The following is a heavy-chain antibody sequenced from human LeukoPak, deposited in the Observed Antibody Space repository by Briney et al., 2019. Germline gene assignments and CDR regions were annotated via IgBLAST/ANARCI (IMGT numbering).Heavy chain of an antibody. Sequence: SETLSLTCTVSGGAISSYYWSWIRQPPGKGLEGIGYIYYSGSTNYNPSLKSRLTMSVDPSKNQFSPKLTSVTAADTAVYYCARLTVYSTYPSYFDYWGPGTLVTVSS. CDR2: IYYSGST. CDR3: ARLTVYSTYPSYFDY. V-gene: IGHV4-59*01. D-gene: IGHD4-11*01. CDR1: GGAISSYY. J-gene: IGHJ4*02.